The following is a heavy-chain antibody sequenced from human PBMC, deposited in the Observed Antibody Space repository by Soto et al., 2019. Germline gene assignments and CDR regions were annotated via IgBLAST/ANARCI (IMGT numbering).Heavy chain of an antibody. CDR3: ASDGDSSYYYYGMDV. V-gene: IGHV1-3*01. D-gene: IGHD4-17*01. J-gene: IGHJ6*02. CDR2: INAGNGNT. CDR1: GYTFTSYA. Sequence: ASVKVSCQASGYTFTSYAMHWVRQAPGQRLEWMGWINAGNGNTKYSQKFQGRVTITRDTSASTAYMELSSLRSEDTAVYYCASDGDSSYYYYGMDVWGQGTTVTVSS.